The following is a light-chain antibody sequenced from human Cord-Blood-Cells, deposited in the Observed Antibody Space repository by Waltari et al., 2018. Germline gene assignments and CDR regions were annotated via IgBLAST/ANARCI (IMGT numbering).Light chain of an antibody. J-gene: IGLJ3*02. CDR3: CSYAGSSSWV. V-gene: IGLV2-23*01. Sequence: QSALTQPASVSGSPGQSITISCTGTSSAVGIYILVSWYQHHPGKAPNLMIYEGSKRPSGVSNRFSGSKSGNTASLTISWLEAEDEADYYCCSYAGSSSWVFGGGTKLTVL. CDR2: EGS. CDR1: SSAVGIYIL.